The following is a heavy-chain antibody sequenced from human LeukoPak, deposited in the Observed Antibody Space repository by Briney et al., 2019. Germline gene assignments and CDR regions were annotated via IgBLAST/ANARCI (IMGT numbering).Heavy chain of an antibody. CDR3: ARGYCTGGSCYYNNWFDP. CDR2: TFYRSKWYN. V-gene: IGHV6-1*01. Sequence: SQTLSLTCAISGDSVSSNSAAWNWIRQSPSRGLEWLGRTFYRSKWYNDYAVSVKSRIIITPDTSKNQFSLQLNSATPEDTALYYCARGYCTGGSCYYNNWFDPWGQGTLVTVSS. CDR1: GDSVSSNSAA. J-gene: IGHJ5*02. D-gene: IGHD2-15*01.